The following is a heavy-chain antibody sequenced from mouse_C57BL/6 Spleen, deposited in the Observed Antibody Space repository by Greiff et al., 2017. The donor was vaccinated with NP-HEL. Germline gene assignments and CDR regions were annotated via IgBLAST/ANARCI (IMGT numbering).Heavy chain of an antibody. J-gene: IGHJ2*01. CDR3: ALKRQLGDY. D-gene: IGHD4-1*02. CDR2: IDPSDSYT. Sequence: QVQLQHPGAELVMPGASVKLSCKASGYTFTSYWMHWVKQRPGQGLEWIGEIDPSDSYTNYNQKFKGKSTFTVDKSSSTAYMQLSSLTSEDSAVYYCALKRQLGDYWGQGTTLTVSS. V-gene: IGHV1-69*01. CDR1: GYTFTSYW.